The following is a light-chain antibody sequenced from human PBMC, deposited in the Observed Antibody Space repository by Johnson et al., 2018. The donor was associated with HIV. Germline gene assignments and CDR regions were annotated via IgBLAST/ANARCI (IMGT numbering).Light chain of an antibody. CDR2: DNN. J-gene: IGLJ1*01. Sequence: QSVLTQPPSVSAAPGQKVTISCSGSSSNIGNNYVSWYQQLPGTAPKLLIYDNNPRPSGVPDRFSGSKSGTSASLAIRGLPAEAEADYYCAAWDDSLNWFYVLATGTKVTVL. V-gene: IGLV1-47*01. CDR1: SSNIGNNY. CDR3: AAWDDSLNWFYV.